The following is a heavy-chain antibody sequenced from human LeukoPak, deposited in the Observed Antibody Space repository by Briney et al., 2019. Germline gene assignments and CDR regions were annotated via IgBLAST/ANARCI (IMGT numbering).Heavy chain of an antibody. CDR3: ARDSGGLTTLDIFDY. D-gene: IGHD2-15*01. Sequence: GRSLRLSCAASGFPFGRYAIHWVRQAPGKGLEWAAVISYDGINKYYGDSVQGRFRISRDNSKNTLSLQMNGLRADDTAVYYCARDSGGLTTLDIFDYWGQGTLVTVSS. CDR2: ISYDGINK. J-gene: IGHJ4*02. CDR1: GFPFGRYA. V-gene: IGHV3-30*17.